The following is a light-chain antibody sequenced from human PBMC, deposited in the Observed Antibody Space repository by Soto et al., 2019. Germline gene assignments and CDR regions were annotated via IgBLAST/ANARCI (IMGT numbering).Light chain of an antibody. V-gene: IGLV2-14*01. Sequence: QSALTQPASVSGSPGQSITISCTGTSSDVGDFDCVSWDQQHPGKAPKLMIYEVSDRPSGVSNRFSGSKSGDTASLTISGLQAEDEADYYCSSYTSSSTLVFGGGTKVTVL. CDR3: SSYTSSSTLV. J-gene: IGLJ2*01. CDR2: EVS. CDR1: SSDVGDFDC.